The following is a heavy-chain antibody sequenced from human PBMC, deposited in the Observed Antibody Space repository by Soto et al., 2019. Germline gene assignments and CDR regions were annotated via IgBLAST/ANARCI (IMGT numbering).Heavy chain of an antibody. CDR2: IYHSGTT. V-gene: IGHV4-30-2*01. CDR3: ARSALILEWFVNWFDP. J-gene: IGHJ5*02. CDR1: GGSMNSGGYS. Sequence: QLQLMQSGSGLVKPSQTLSLTCAVSGGSMNSGGYSWSWLRQPPGKGLEWIGYIYHSGTTYYNPSLLSRVTISVDRSKNQFSLKLTSMTAADTAVYYCARSALILEWFVNWFDPWGQGTLVTVSS. D-gene: IGHD3-3*01.